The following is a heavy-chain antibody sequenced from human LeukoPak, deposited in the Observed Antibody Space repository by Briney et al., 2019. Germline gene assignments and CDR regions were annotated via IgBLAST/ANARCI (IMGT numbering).Heavy chain of an antibody. J-gene: IGHJ3*02. CDR2: INHSGST. CDR3: ARKGWRQLPDAFDI. D-gene: IGHD1-1*01. V-gene: IGHV4-34*01. Sequence: PSETLSLTCAVHGGSFSGYYWSWIRQPPGKGLEWIGEINHSGSTNYNPSLKSRVTISVDTSKNQFSLKLSSVTAADTAVYYCARKGWRQLPDAFDIWGQGTMVTVSS. CDR1: GGSFSGYY.